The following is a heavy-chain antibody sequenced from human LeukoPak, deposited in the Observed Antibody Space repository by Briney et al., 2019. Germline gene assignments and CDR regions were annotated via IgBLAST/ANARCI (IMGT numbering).Heavy chain of an antibody. CDR2: IYYSGST. CDR1: GGSISSSSYY. CDR3: ARDRKGSGLIDY. V-gene: IGHV4-39*07. D-gene: IGHD3-22*01. Sequence: PSETLSLTCTVSGGSISSSSYYWGWIRQPPGKGLEWIGSIYYSGSTYYNPSLKSRVTISVDTSKNQFSLKLSSVTAADTAVYYCARDRKGSGLIDYWGQGTLVTVSS. J-gene: IGHJ4*02.